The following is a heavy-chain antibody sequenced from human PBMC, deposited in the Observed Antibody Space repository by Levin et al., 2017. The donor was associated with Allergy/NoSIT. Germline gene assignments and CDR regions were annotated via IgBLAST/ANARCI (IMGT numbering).Heavy chain of an antibody. Sequence: PSETLSLTCTVSGGSISSYYWSWIRQPPGKGLEWIGYIYYSGSTNYNPSLKSRVTISVDTSKNQFSLKLSSVTAADTAVYYCARALVGYCSGGSCYSGIDYWGQGTLVTVSS. V-gene: IGHV4-59*01. CDR1: GGSISSYY. CDR2: IYYSGST. CDR3: ARALVGYCSGGSCYSGIDY. D-gene: IGHD2-15*01. J-gene: IGHJ4*02.